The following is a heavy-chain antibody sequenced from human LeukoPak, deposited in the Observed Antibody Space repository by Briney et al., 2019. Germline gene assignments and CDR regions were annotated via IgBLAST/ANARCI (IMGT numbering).Heavy chain of an antibody. CDR1: GFTFSSYG. CDR2: ISHDGSNI. D-gene: IGHD6-19*01. CDR3: AGGGVAVAGTYYYYYYGMDA. J-gene: IGHJ6*02. V-gene: IGHV3-30*03. Sequence: GGSLRLSCAASGFTFSSYGMHWVRQAPGKGLEWVAVISHDGSNIYYGDSVKGRFSISRDNSKNTLYLQMNSLRAEDTAVYYCAGGGVAVAGTYYYYYYGMDAWGQGTTVTVSS.